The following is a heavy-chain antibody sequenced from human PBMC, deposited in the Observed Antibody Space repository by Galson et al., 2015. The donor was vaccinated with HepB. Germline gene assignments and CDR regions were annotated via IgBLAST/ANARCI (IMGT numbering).Heavy chain of an antibody. D-gene: IGHD3-10*01. CDR2: IYPGDSDT. V-gene: IGHV5-51*01. Sequence: QSGAEVKKPGESLRISCKGSGYSFTSYWISWVRQMPGKGLEWMGIIYPGDSDTRYSPSFQGQVTISADKSISTAYLQWSSLKASDTGIYYCARPSVRGATPFQHWGQGTLVTVSS. J-gene: IGHJ1*01. CDR1: GYSFTSYW. CDR3: ARPSVRGATPFQH.